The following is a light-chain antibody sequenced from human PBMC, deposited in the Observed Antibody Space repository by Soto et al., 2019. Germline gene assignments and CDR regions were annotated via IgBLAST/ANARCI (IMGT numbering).Light chain of an antibody. CDR3: QHYNNWLST. V-gene: IGKV3-15*01. Sequence: EIVMTQSPATLSVSRGERATLSCRANQAISSNLAWYQQKPGQAPRLLIYGASTRATGIPDRFSGSGSGTEFTLTISSLQSEDFAVYYCQHYNNWLSTFGGGTKVDIK. J-gene: IGKJ4*01. CDR2: GAS. CDR1: QAISSN.